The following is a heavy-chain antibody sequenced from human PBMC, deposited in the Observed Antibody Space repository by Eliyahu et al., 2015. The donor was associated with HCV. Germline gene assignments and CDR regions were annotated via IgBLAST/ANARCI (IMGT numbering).Heavy chain of an antibody. CDR3: ARDRKDKLGYYFDY. D-gene: IGHD7-27*01. Sequence: QVQLVQSGAEXKXPGASVKVSCKASGYTXXGXYMPWVRQAPGQGLEWMGWINPNSGGTNYAQKFQGRVTMTRDTSINTAYMELSRLRSDDTAVYYCARDRKDKLGYYFDYWGQGTLVTVSS. CDR1: GYTXXGXY. CDR2: INPNSGGT. J-gene: IGHJ4*02. V-gene: IGHV1-2*02.